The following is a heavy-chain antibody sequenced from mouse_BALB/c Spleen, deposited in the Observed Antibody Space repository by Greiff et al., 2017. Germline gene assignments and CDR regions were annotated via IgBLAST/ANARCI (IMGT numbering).Heavy chain of an antibody. V-gene: IGHV1S81*02. J-gene: IGHJ4*01. CDR3: ARMYYGSSSYYAMDY. Sequence: QVQLQQSGAELVKPGASVKLSCKASGYTFTSYWMHWVKQRPGQGLEWIGEINPSNGRTNYNEKFKSKATLTVDKSSSTAYMQLSSLTSEDSAVYYCARMYYGSSSYYAMDYWGQGTSVTVSS. CDR2: INPSNGRT. CDR1: GYTFTSYW. D-gene: IGHD1-1*01.